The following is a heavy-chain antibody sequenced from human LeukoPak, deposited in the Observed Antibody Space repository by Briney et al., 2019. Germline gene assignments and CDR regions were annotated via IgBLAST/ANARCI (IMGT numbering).Heavy chain of an antibody. V-gene: IGHV5-51*01. Sequence: PGESLKISCKGSGYRFDNSWIGWVRQMPGRGLEWMGVIFPGDSDTRYSPSFQGQVTISADKSISTAYLQWSSLKASDTAMYYCARGQRLLWFGELPSFDYWGQGTLVTVSS. CDR3: ARGQRLLWFGELPSFDY. J-gene: IGHJ4*02. CDR2: IFPGDSDT. CDR1: GYRFDNSW. D-gene: IGHD3-10*01.